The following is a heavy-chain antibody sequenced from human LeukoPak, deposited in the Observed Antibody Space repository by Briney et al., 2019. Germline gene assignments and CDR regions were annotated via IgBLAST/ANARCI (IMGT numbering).Heavy chain of an antibody. Sequence: GGSLRLSCVAGGFDFSDFWMSWVRHAPGKGLEWVATIKKDGRETHYVESVKGRFTISRHNADSSLYLQMNSLRAEDTAVYYCARESPLRVNDYWGQGTLVTVSS. J-gene: IGHJ4*02. V-gene: IGHV3-7*01. CDR1: GFDFSDFW. CDR2: IKKDGRET. CDR3: ARESPLRVNDY. D-gene: IGHD4-17*01.